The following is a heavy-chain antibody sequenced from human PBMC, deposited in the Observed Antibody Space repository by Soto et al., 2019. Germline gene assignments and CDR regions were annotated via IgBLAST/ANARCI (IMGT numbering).Heavy chain of an antibody. Sequence: QLQLQESGPGLVKPSETLSLTCTVSGDSVSTNSYSWGWIRQSPGKGLEWIGTIYSSENTYYNPSPLSRDTISVDTSKNEFSLRLSSVTAADTAVYYCARLNGYCISTNCHGYYGMDVWGQGTTVTVSS. D-gene: IGHD2-2*03. CDR3: ARLNGYCISTNCHGYYGMDV. V-gene: IGHV4-39*01. J-gene: IGHJ6*02. CDR2: IYSSENT. CDR1: GDSVSTNSYS.